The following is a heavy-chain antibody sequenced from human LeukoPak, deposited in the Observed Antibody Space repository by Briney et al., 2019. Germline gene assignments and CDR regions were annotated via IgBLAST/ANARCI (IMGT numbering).Heavy chain of an antibody. CDR3: ARSAVRWFDP. V-gene: IGHV4-39*07. D-gene: IGHD3-22*01. CDR1: GGSISSSSYY. Sequence: SETLSLTCTVSGGSISSSSYYWGWIRQPPGKGLEWIGSIYYSGSTYYNPSLKSRVTISVDTSKNQFSLKLSSVTAADTAVYYCARSAVRWFDPWGQGTLVTVSS. CDR2: IYYSGST. J-gene: IGHJ5*02.